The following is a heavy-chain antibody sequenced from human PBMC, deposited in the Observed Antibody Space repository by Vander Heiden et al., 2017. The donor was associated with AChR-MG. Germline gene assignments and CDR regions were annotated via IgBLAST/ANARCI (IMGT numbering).Heavy chain of an antibody. V-gene: IGHV3-11*01. CDR3: ARAAIELHYYYGMDV. CDR1: GFPFSKDY. D-gene: IGHD1-26*01. CDR2: ISSSGSTI. J-gene: IGHJ6*02. Sequence: QVQLVEPGGGLVKPGGPLRLPCAASGFPFSKDYMSWIRQAPGKGLEWVSYISSSGSTIYYADSVKSRFTISRDNAKNSLYLQMNSLRAEDTAVYYCARAAIELHYYYGMDVWGQGTTVTVSS.